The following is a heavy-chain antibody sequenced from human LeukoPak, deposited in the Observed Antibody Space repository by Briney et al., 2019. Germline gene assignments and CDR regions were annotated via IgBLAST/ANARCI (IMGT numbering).Heavy chain of an antibody. Sequence: PGGSLRLSCAASGFTFSSYSMNWVRQAPGKGLEWVSYISSSSSTIYYADSVKGRFTISRDNAKNSLYLQMNSLRAEDTAVYYCARDSSPWGGYWEGYYYYYMDVWGKGTTVTVSS. V-gene: IGHV3-48*04. J-gene: IGHJ6*03. CDR2: ISSSSSTI. D-gene: IGHD3-3*01. CDR1: GFTFSSYS. CDR3: ARDSSPWGGYWEGYYYYYMDV.